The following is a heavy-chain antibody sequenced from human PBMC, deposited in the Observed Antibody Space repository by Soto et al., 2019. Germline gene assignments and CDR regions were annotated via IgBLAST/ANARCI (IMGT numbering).Heavy chain of an antibody. Sequence: QVQLQQSGPGLVKPSETLSLTCTVSGGSIRSYYWSWIRQPRGKGLEWIGYIYYSGSTNSNPSLRSRVPLSVDTAKSRFSLTLSSVTAADAAVYNCAIGRQQRVNHDAFDIWGPGTMVTCSS. CDR1: GGSIRSYY. V-gene: IGHV4-59*01. J-gene: IGHJ3*02. CDR3: AIGRQQRVNHDAFDI. CDR2: IYYSGST. D-gene: IGHD6-13*01.